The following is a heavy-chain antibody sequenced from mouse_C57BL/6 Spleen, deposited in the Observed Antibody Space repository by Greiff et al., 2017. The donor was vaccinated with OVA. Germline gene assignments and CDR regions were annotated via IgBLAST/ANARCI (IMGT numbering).Heavy chain of an antibody. Sequence: EVQLQESGPGLVKPSQSLSLTCSVTGYSITSGYYWNWIRQFPGNKLEWMGYISYDGSNNYNPSLKNRISITRDTSKNQFFLKLNSVTTEDTATYYCARDPYYGSSFDDWGQGTTLTVSS. CDR2: ISYDGSN. J-gene: IGHJ2*01. CDR3: ARDPYYGSSFDD. D-gene: IGHD1-1*01. CDR1: GYSITSGYY. V-gene: IGHV3-6*01.